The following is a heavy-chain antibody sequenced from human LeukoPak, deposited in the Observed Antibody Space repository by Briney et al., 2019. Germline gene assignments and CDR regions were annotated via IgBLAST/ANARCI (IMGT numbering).Heavy chain of an antibody. CDR3: ARDRHWEVQLDY. D-gene: IGHD5-24*01. Sequence: ASVKVSCKASGGTFSSYAISWVRQAPGQGLEWMGRIIPILGIANYAQKFQGRVTITADKSTSTAYMELSSLRSEGTAVYYCARDRHWEVQLDYWGQGTLVTVSS. V-gene: IGHV1-69*04. J-gene: IGHJ4*02. CDR1: GGTFSSYA. CDR2: IIPILGIA.